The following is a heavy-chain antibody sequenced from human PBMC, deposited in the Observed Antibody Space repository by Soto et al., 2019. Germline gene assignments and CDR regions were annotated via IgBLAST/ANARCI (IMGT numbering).Heavy chain of an antibody. Sequence: QVQLQESGPGLVKPSETLSLTCTVSGGFISSYYWSWIRQPPGKGLEWIGYIYYSGSTNYNPSLKSRVTISVDTSKNQFSLKLSSVTAADTAVYYCARHGPIAAAGTVFDYWGLGTLVTVSS. CDR3: ARHGPIAAAGTVFDY. J-gene: IGHJ4*02. CDR2: IYYSGST. D-gene: IGHD6-13*01. CDR1: GGFISSYY. V-gene: IGHV4-59*08.